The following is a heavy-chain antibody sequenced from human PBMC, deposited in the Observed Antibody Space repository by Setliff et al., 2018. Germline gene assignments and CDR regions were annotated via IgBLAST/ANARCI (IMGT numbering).Heavy chain of an antibody. CDR3: ARTQVVPAATYSIDY. D-gene: IGHD2-2*01. J-gene: IGHJ4*02. CDR2: TSYDGINK. V-gene: IGHV3-30*01. Sequence: PGGSLRLSCAASGFIFSNYAMHWVRQAPGKGLEWVAVTSYDGINKYYADSVKGRFTISRDNSKNTLYLQMNTLRTEDTAVYYCARTQVVPAATYSIDYWGQGTLVTVSS. CDR1: GFIFSNYA.